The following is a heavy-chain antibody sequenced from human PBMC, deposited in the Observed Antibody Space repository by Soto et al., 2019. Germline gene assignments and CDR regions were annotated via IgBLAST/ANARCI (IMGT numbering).Heavy chain of an antibody. Sequence: SQTLSLTCAISGDSVSSNSAAWNWIRQSPSRGLEWLGRTYYRSKWYNDYAVSVKSRITINPDTSKNQFSLQLNSVTPEDTAVYYCARLTNGHSSGPSYNWFDPWGQGTLVTVSS. D-gene: IGHD6-19*01. CDR3: ARLTNGHSSGPSYNWFDP. V-gene: IGHV6-1*01. CDR2: TYYRSKWYN. CDR1: GDSVSSNSAA. J-gene: IGHJ5*02.